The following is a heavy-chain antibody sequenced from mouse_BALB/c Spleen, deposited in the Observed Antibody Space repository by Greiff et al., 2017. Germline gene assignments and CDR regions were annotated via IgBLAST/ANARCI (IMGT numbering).Heavy chain of an antibody. CDR2: IRNKANGYTT. Sequence: EVKVVESGGGLVQPGGSLRLSCATSGFTFTDYYMSWVRQPPGKALEWLGFIRNKANGYTTEYSASVKGRFTISRDNSQSILYLQMNTLRAEDSATYYCARDRGRLGAMDYWGQGTSVTVSS. CDR3: ARDRGRLGAMDY. V-gene: IGHV7-3*02. CDR1: GFTFTDYY. J-gene: IGHJ4*01. D-gene: IGHD4-1*01.